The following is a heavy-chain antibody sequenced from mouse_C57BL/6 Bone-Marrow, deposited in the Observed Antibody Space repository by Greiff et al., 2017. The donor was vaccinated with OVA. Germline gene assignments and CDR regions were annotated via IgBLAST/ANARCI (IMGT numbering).Heavy chain of an antibody. D-gene: IGHD1-1*01. Sequence: VQLVESGAELVKPGASVKMSCKASGYTFTSYWITWVKQRPGQGLEWIGDIYPGSGSTNYNEKFKSKATLTVDTSSSTAYMQLSSLTSEDSAVYYCAREELLLLFDYWGQGTTLTVSS. J-gene: IGHJ2*01. V-gene: IGHV1-55*01. CDR3: AREELLLLFDY. CDR2: IYPGSGST. CDR1: GYTFTSYW.